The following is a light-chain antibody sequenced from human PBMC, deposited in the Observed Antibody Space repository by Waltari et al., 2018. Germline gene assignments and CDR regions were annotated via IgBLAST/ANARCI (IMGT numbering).Light chain of an antibody. CDR1: QSVLYSSNNKNY. Sequence: DIVMTQSPDSLAVSLGERATINCKSSQSVLYSSNNKNYLAWYQQKPGQPPKLLIYWASTRESGAPDRFSGSGSGTDFTLTISSLQAEDVAVYYCQHRGAFGQGTKVEIK. CDR3: QHRGA. J-gene: IGKJ1*01. V-gene: IGKV4-1*01. CDR2: WAS.